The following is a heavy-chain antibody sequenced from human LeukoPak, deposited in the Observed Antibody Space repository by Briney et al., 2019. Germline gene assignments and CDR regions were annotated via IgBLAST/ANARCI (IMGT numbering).Heavy chain of an antibody. D-gene: IGHD3-22*01. Sequence: GGSLTLSCPASGFTFSSYAMSWVRQAPGKGLEWVAVISYDGSNKYYADSVKGRFTISRDNSKNMLYLQMNSLRAEDTAVYYCAKDRDYYDSSGYQFDYWGQGTLVTVSS. V-gene: IGHV3-30*18. CDR2: ISYDGSNK. CDR1: GFTFSSYA. J-gene: IGHJ4*02. CDR3: AKDRDYYDSSGYQFDY.